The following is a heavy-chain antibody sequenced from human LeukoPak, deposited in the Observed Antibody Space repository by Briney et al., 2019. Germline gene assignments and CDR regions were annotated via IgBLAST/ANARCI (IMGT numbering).Heavy chain of an antibody. Sequence: ASVKVSCKASGYTFTSYGISWVRQAPGQGLEWMGWISAYNGNTNYAQKLQGRVTMTTDTSTSTAYMELRSLRSDDTAVYYCAKGGGQLGLRYQLLYFDYWGQGTLVTVSS. CDR2: ISAYNGNT. CDR3: AKGGGQLGLRYQLLYFDY. D-gene: IGHD2-2*01. J-gene: IGHJ4*02. CDR1: GYTFTSYG. V-gene: IGHV1-18*01.